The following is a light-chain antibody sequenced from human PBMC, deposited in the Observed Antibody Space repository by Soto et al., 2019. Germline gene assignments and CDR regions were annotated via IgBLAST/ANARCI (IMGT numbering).Light chain of an antibody. CDR2: GAA. J-gene: IGKJ1*01. V-gene: IGKV3-20*01. Sequence: IVLTQSPATLSLSPGARATLSCRASQSVSSSYLAWYQQKPGQAPRLLIYGAASRATGIPDRFSGRGSGTEFTLTISRLEPEDFAVDDCQQYGSSSTFGQGTKVDIK. CDR1: QSVSSSY. CDR3: QQYGSSST.